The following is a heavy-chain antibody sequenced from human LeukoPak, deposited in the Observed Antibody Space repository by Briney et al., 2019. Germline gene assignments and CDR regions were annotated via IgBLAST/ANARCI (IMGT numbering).Heavy chain of an antibody. J-gene: IGHJ4*02. CDR3: ARGGAGTLEAVD. V-gene: IGHV1-8*01. CDR2: MNPNSGDT. Sequence: ASVKVSCRASGFTFTSSDINWVRQATGQGLEWMGWMNPNSGDTGYAQKFQGRDTMTRDTSISTAYMELSSLTSDDTAVYYCARGGAGTLEAVDWGQGTLVTVSS. CDR1: GFTFTSSD. D-gene: IGHD6-19*01.